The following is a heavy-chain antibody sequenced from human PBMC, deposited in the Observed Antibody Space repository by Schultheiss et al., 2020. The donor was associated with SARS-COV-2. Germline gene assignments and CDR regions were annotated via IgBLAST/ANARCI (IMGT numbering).Heavy chain of an antibody. V-gene: IGHV4-59*01. D-gene: IGHD3-3*01. CDR3: ARGGFFEEGADAFDI. J-gene: IGHJ3*02. CDR2: IYYSGNT. Sequence: SETLSLTCAVYGASFSSYYWSWIRQPPGKGLEWIGYIYYSGNTKYNPSLKSRVTISVDTSKNQFSLKLSSVTAADTAVYYCARGGFFEEGADAFDIWGQGTMGTVAS. CDR1: GASFSSYY.